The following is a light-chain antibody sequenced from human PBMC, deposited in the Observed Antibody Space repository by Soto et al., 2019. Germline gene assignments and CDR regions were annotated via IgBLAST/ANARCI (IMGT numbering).Light chain of an antibody. J-gene: IGKJ4*01. CDR1: QSVSSN. CDR3: QQYNNWVT. Sequence: EIVMTQSPATLSVSPGERATLSSRASQSVSSNLAWYQQKPGQAPRLLIYGASTRATGIPARFSGSGSGTEFTLTISSLQSEDFAVYYCQQYNNWVTFGGGTKVEIK. V-gene: IGKV3-15*01. CDR2: GAS.